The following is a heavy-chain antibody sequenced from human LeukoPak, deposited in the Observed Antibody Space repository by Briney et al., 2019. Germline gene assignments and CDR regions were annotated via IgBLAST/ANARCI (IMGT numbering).Heavy chain of an antibody. Sequence: ASVKVSCKASGYTFTSYYMHWVRQAPGQGLEWMGLINPTGGSTGYAQKFQGRVTMTRDTSISTAYMELSRLRSDDTAVYYCARDRATVTAGWFDPWGQGTLVTVSS. V-gene: IGHV1-46*01. J-gene: IGHJ5*02. D-gene: IGHD4-17*01. CDR3: ARDRATVTAGWFDP. CDR2: INPTGGST. CDR1: GYTFTSYY.